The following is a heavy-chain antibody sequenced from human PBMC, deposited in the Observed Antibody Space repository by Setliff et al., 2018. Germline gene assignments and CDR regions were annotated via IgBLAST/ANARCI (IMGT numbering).Heavy chain of an antibody. V-gene: IGHV1-46*01. CDR3: ARDVFPYHYEGAFDI. D-gene: IGHD3-22*01. CDR2: INPSSGRT. J-gene: IGHJ3*02. Sequence: GASVKVSCKASGYTFTSYYMHWVRQAPGLGLEWMGTINPSSGRTSYAQKFQGRVTMTRDTSTSTVYMDMSSLRSEDTAVYYCARDVFPYHYEGAFDIWGQGTMVTVSS. CDR1: GYTFTSYY.